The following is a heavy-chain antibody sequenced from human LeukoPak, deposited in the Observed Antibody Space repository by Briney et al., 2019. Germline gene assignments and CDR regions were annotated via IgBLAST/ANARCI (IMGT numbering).Heavy chain of an antibody. V-gene: IGHV3-30-3*01. CDR3: ARDIVVVVAATRPGLYYYGMDV. CDR1: GFTFSSYA. D-gene: IGHD2-15*01. Sequence: PGGSLRLSCAASGFTFSSYAMHWVRQAPGKGLEGVAVISYDGSNKYYADPVKGRFTISRDNSKNTLYLQMNSLRAEDTAVYYCARDIVVVVAATRPGLYYYGMDVWGQGTTVTVSS. CDR2: ISYDGSNK. J-gene: IGHJ6*02.